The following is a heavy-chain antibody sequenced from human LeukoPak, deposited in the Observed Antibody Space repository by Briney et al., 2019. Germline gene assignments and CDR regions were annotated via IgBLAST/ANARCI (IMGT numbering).Heavy chain of an antibody. Sequence: PGGSLRLSCAASGFTFSSYGMSWVRQAPGKGLEWVSAISGSGGFTYYADSVKGRSTISRDNSKNTLYLQMNSLRAEDTAVYYCAKGSDYGDYVPRDYWGQGTLVTVSS. D-gene: IGHD4-17*01. CDR2: ISGSGGFT. J-gene: IGHJ4*02. V-gene: IGHV3-23*01. CDR1: GFTFSSYG. CDR3: AKGSDYGDYVPRDY.